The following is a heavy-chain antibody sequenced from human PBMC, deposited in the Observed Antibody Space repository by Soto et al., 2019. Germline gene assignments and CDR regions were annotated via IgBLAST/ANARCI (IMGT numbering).Heavy chain of an antibody. CDR1: GFTFSSYG. J-gene: IGHJ4*02. V-gene: IGHV3-33*01. CDR3: ARDRGEWEAARPTAFDY. D-gene: IGHD6-6*01. Sequence: PGGSLRLSCAASGFTFSSYGMHWVRQAPGKGLEWVAVIWYDGSNKYYADSVKGRFTISRDNSKNTLYLQMNSLRAEDTAVYYCARDRGEWEAARPTAFDYWGQGTLVTVSS. CDR2: IWYDGSNK.